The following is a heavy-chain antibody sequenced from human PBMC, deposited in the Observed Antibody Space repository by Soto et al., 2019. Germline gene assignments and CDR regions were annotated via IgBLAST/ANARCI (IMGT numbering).Heavy chain of an antibody. CDR3: ARVSGDIVVVPAALYYYYGMDV. J-gene: IGHJ6*02. V-gene: IGHV1-69*06. CDR2: IIPIFGTA. D-gene: IGHD2-2*01. CDR1: GGTFSSYA. Sequence: QVQLVQSGAEVKKPGSSVKVSCKASGGTFSSYAISWVRQAPGRGLEWMGGIIPIFGTANYAQKFQGRVTITADKSTSTAYMELSSLRSEDTAVYYCARVSGDIVVVPAALYYYYGMDVWGQGTTVTVSS.